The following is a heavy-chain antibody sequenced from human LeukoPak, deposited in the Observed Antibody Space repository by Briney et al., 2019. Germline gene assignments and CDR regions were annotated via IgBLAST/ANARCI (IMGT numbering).Heavy chain of an antibody. CDR3: ASIRYCSSTSCYTPFDY. Sequence: ASVKVSCKASGGTFSSYAISWVRQAPGQGLEWMGRIIPIFGIANYAQKFQGRVTITADKSTSTAYMELSSLGSEDTAVYYCASIRYCSSTSCYTPFDYWGQGTLVTVSS. D-gene: IGHD2-2*02. CDR1: GGTFSSYA. CDR2: IIPIFGIA. V-gene: IGHV1-69*04. J-gene: IGHJ4*02.